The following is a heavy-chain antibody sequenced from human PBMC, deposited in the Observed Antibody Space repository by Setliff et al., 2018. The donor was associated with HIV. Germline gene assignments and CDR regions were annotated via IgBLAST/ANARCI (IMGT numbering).Heavy chain of an antibody. D-gene: IGHD3-10*01. CDR1: GGSISSYY. CDR2: MYPNGRT. V-gene: IGHV4-4*08. Sequence: PSETLSLICTVSGGSISSYYWSWVRQPPGKGLEWVGSMYPNGRTYYNPSVKSRVTISVDTSKNQFSLKLTSVTAADTAVYYCARRIDNSGSFPDKNWFDTWGQGSLVTVSS. J-gene: IGHJ5*02. CDR3: ARRIDNSGSFPDKNWFDT.